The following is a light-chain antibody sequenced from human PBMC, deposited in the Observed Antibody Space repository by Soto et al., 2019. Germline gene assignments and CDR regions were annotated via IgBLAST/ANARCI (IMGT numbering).Light chain of an antibody. V-gene: IGKV1-17*01. Sequence: DVEMSQTPSSLSASVGDRVTITCRASQGIGNDLGWYQQKPGKAPKRLIFTASNLQNGVPSRFSGSGSVPAYTLIISSPEPADFAPNCCHQRYSPPPSTFGQGTRLEIK. J-gene: IGKJ5*01. CDR1: QGIGND. CDR2: TAS. CDR3: HQRYSPPPST.